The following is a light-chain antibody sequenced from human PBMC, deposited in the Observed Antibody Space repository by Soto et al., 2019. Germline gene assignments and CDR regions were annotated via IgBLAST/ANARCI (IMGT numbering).Light chain of an antibody. CDR1: QPISSW. V-gene: IGKV1-5*01. J-gene: IGKJ2*01. CDR2: DAS. CDR3: QQYKCNLYT. Sequence: DIQMTQSPSTLSASVGDRVTITCRASQPISSWLAWYQQKPGKAPQLLIYDASGLENGVPSRFSGRGSGTEFTLTISGLQPDDFATYFCQQYKCNLYTFGQGTKLEIK.